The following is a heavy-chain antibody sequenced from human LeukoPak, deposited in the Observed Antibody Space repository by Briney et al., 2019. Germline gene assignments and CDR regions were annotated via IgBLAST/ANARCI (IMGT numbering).Heavy chain of an antibody. CDR3: ARTYCTNGVCFNWFDP. CDR2: INPNSGGT. J-gene: IGHJ5*02. Sequence: ASVKVSCKASGYTFTGYYMHWVRQAPGQGLEWMGWINPNSGGTNYAQKFQGRATMTRDTSISTAYMELSRLRSDDTAVYYCARTYCTNGVCFNWFDPWGQGTLVTVSS. V-gene: IGHV1-2*02. D-gene: IGHD2-8*01. CDR1: GYTFTGYY.